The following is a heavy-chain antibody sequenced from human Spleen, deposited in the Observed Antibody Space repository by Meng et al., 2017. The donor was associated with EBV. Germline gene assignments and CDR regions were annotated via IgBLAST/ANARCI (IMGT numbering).Heavy chain of an antibody. CDR2: IYYSGST. CDR1: GGSISSSSYY. CDR3: ASPYGSGTGWFDP. Sequence: RLQLQESGPGLVKPSETLSLTCTVSGGSISSSSYYWGWIRQPPGKGLEWIGSIYYSGSTYYNPSLKSRVTISVDTSKNQFSLKLSSVTAADTAVYYCASPYGSGTGWFDPWGQGTLVTVSS. V-gene: IGHV4-39*06. D-gene: IGHD3-10*01. J-gene: IGHJ5*02.